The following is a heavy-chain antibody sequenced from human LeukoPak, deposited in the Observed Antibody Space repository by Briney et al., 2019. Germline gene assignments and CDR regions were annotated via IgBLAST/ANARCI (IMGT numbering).Heavy chain of an antibody. Sequence: GASVKVSCKASGYTFTDYYMHWVQQAPGKGLEWMGRVDPEDGETIYAEKFQGRVTITADTSTDTAYMELSSLRSEDTAVYYCAKGTYSAYNSGCAYWGQGTLVTVSS. CDR1: GYTFTDYY. CDR3: AKGTYSAYNSGCAY. V-gene: IGHV1-69-2*01. J-gene: IGHJ4*02. CDR2: VDPEDGET. D-gene: IGHD5-12*01.